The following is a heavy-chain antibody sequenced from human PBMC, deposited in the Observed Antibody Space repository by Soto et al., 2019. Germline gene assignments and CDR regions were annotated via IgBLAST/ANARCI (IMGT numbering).Heavy chain of an antibody. CDR3: ARVPSYLPGDY. Sequence: QIQLVQSGPEVKNPGASVTVSCKTSGYIFTNYGFIWARQTPRQGLELMGWISAYNGDTKVPQKFQGRLTLTTDTSTTTASMELRSLTSDDTAVYYCARVPSYLPGDYWGQGTLVTVSS. J-gene: IGHJ4*02. V-gene: IGHV1-18*01. D-gene: IGHD3-10*01. CDR2: ISAYNGDT. CDR1: GYIFTNYG.